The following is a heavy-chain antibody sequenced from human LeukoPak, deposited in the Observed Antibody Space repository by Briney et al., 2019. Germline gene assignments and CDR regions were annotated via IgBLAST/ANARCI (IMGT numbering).Heavy chain of an antibody. CDR1: EFTFSSYA. D-gene: IGHD6-13*01. CDR2: RSYDGSNK. J-gene: IGHJ4*02. V-gene: IGHV3-30*04. Sequence: GRSLRLSCAASEFTFSSYAMHWVREAPSKGLEWVAVRSYDGSNKYYADSVKGRFTISRDNSKNTLYLQMNSLRAEDMAVYYCARTAARAFYFDYWGQGTLVTVSS. CDR3: ARTAARAFYFDY.